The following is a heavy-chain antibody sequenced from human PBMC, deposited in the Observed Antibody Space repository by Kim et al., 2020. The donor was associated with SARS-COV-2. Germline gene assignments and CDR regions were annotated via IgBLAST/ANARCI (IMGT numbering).Heavy chain of an antibody. D-gene: IGHD3-16*01. J-gene: IGHJ5*02. Sequence: GGSLRLSCAASGFTFSSFGMNWVRQAPGKGLEWVSAIRSTSSYIYYADSVKGRFTISRDNAKNSLYLQMNNLRVEDTAVYYCARDGGMALWGGWFDPWGQGTLVTVSS. CDR1: GFTFSSFG. CDR2: IRSTSSYI. V-gene: IGHV3-21*01. CDR3: ARDGGMALWGGWFDP.